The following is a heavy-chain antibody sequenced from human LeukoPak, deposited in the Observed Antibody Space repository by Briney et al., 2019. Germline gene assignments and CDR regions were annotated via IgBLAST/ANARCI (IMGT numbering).Heavy chain of an antibody. J-gene: IGHJ4*02. CDR1: GGSISSGDYY. V-gene: IGHV4-30-4*01. Sequence: SGTLSLTCAVSGGSISSGDYYWSWIRQPPGKGLEWIGYIYYSGSTYYNPSLKSRVTISVDTSKNQFSLKLSSVTAADTAVYYCATRLLRYFDWLLNWGQGTLVTVSS. CDR2: IYYSGST. CDR3: ATRLLRYFDWLLN. D-gene: IGHD3-9*01.